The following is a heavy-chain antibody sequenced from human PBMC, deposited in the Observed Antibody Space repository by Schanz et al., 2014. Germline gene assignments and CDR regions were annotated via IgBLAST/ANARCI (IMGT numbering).Heavy chain of an antibody. D-gene: IGHD6-6*01. CDR3: VPMSIAAH. Sequence: QVQLVESGGGVVRPGRSLRLSCATSGFTFSRFGMHWVRQAPGKGLEWVALISYDGSSKNHADSVQGRFTISRDNSKNALDLQMNSQRAEDTAVYYCVPMSIAAHWGQGTLVTVSS. CDR2: ISYDGSSK. J-gene: IGHJ4*02. V-gene: IGHV3-33*01. CDR1: GFTFSRFG.